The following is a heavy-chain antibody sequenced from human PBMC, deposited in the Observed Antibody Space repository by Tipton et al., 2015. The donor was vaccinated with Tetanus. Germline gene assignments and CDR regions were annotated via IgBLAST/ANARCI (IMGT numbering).Heavy chain of an antibody. D-gene: IGHD2-15*01. CDR1: GFTVSNSY. J-gene: IGHJ3*02. CDR3: GGFSVSDDLDM. CDR2: IFNYGGT. Sequence: SLRLSCAASGFTVSNSYMTWVRQAPGKGLEWVSSIFNYGGTYSADSVKGRFTISRDNSKNTLYLQMNSLRAEDTAVYYCGGFSVSDDLDMGGRGTMAAGSS. V-gene: IGHV3-53*01.